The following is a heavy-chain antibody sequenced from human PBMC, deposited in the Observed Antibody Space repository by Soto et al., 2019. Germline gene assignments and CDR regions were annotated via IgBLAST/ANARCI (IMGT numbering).Heavy chain of an antibody. J-gene: IGHJ4*02. CDR2: ISDGDGDT. Sequence: EVQLVESGGGLVQPGGSLRLSCAASGFTFSEYAMSWVRQAPGKGLEWLSDISDGDGDTHYADSVRGRFVISRDNSKNTLFLEMNSLRAEDAAVYYCAKGRTYFDFWGQGSLVTVSS. CDR1: GFTFSEYA. CDR3: AKGRTYFDF. V-gene: IGHV3-23*04.